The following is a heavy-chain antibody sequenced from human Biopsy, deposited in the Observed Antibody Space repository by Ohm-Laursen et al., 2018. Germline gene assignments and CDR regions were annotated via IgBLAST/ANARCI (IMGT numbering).Heavy chain of an antibody. CDR1: GFTFSVYA. D-gene: IGHD1-26*01. J-gene: IGHJ6*02. V-gene: IGHV3-33*01. CDR3: ARDPIVGSKADGMDV. Sequence: SLRLSCAAVGFTFSVYAMHWVRQAPGKGLEWVAIIWYDGSSEYYADSVKGRFTISRDNSRNTVYLQMNSLRAEDTAIYYCARDPIVGSKADGMDVWGQGTTVTVSS. CDR2: IWYDGSSE.